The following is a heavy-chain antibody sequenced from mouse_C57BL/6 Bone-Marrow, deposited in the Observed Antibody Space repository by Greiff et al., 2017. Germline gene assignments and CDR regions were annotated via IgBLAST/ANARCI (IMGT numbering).Heavy chain of an antibody. Sequence: VQLQQSGPELVKPGASVKISCKASGYAFSSSWMNWVKQRPGKGLEWIGRIYPGDGDTNYNGKFKGKATLTADKSSSTAYMQLSSLTSEDSAVYCCARYGNYAWFAYWGQGTLVTVAA. CDR1: GYAFSSSW. J-gene: IGHJ3*01. V-gene: IGHV1-82*01. CDR2: IYPGDGDT. D-gene: IGHD2-1*01. CDR3: ARYGNYAWFAY.